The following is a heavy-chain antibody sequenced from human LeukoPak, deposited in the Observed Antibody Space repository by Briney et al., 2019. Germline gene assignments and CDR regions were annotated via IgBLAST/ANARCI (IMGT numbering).Heavy chain of an antibody. Sequence: GGSLRLSCAASGFTFSSYAMSWVRQAPGKGLGWVSAISGSGGSTYYADSVKGRFTISRDNSKNTLYLQMNSLRAEDTAVYYCAKGENYDFWSGYYRFWGQGTLVTVSS. CDR3: AKGENYDFWSGYYRF. J-gene: IGHJ4*02. CDR2: ISGSGGST. D-gene: IGHD3-3*01. V-gene: IGHV3-23*01. CDR1: GFTFSSYA.